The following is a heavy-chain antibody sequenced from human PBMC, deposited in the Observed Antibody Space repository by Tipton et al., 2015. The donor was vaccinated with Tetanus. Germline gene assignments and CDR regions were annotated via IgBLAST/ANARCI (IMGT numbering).Heavy chain of an antibody. Sequence: QSGAEVKKPGSSVRVSCKTSGGMFNNYAISWVRQAPGQGLEWMGGIIPIFGTAKYAQKFQGRVTITADESTSTAYMELSSLRSEDTAVYYCARKWDIVAVSAANYYGLDVWGQGTTVTVSS. CDR2: IIPIFGTA. J-gene: IGHJ6*02. CDR1: GGMFNNYA. CDR3: ARKWDIVAVSAANYYGLDV. V-gene: IGHV1-69*01. D-gene: IGHD2-2*01.